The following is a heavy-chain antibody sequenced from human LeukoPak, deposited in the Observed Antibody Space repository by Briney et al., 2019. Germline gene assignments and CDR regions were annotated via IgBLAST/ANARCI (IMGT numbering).Heavy chain of an antibody. CDR2: FYYSGST. CDR1: GGSISSSNW. D-gene: IGHD3-3*01. CDR3: ASGGQNIGDFWSGYYPFDY. J-gene: IGHJ4*02. Sequence: PSETLSLTCAVSGGSISSSNWWSWVRQPPGKGLEWIGTFYYSGSTYYNPSLKSRVTISEVTSKNQFSLKLSSVTAADTAVYYCASGGQNIGDFWSGYYPFDYWGQGVLVTVSS. V-gene: IGHV4-4*02.